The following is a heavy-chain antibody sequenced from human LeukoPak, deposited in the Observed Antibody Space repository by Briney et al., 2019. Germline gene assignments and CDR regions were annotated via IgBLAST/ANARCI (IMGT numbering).Heavy chain of an antibody. CDR3: ARRDPYPTAPLLY. J-gene: IGHJ4*02. D-gene: IGHD5-18*01. CDR1: GYIFTSYW. Sequence: GESLKISCRGSGYIFTSYWIDWVRQRPGKGLEWMGIIWPHDSTTRYSPSFQGQVTISADKSISNAYLQWSSLEASDTAVYFCARRDPYPTAPLLYWGQGTLVTVSS. V-gene: IGHV5-51*01. CDR2: IWPHDSTT.